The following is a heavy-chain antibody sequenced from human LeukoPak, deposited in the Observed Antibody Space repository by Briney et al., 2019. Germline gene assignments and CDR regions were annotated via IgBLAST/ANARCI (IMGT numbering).Heavy chain of an antibody. V-gene: IGHV4-39*01. CDR3: ARHRTTIAVSGRYYSYYMAV. CDR1: GGSISSSNYY. D-gene: IGHD6-19*01. CDR2: SYYSGST. Sequence: PSETLSLTCSVPGGSISSSNYYWGWIRQPPGKGREWIGTSYYSGSTNYNPSLKSRVSISVDTSKNQFSLKLSSVTAADTAVYYCARHRTTIAVSGRYYSYYMAVWGKGTTVTISS. J-gene: IGHJ6*03.